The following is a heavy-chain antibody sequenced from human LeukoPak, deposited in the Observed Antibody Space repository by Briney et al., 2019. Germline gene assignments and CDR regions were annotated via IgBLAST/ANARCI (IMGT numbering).Heavy chain of an antibody. CDR1: GFTFSSYA. Sequence: GGSLRLSCAASGFTFSSYAMSWVHQAPGKGLEWVGRIKSKTDGGTTDYAAPVKGRFTISRDDSKNTLYLQMNSLKTEDTAVYYCTTALYGDYAVDYWGQGTLVTVSS. V-gene: IGHV3-15*01. D-gene: IGHD4-17*01. J-gene: IGHJ4*02. CDR2: IKSKTDGGTT. CDR3: TTALYGDYAVDY.